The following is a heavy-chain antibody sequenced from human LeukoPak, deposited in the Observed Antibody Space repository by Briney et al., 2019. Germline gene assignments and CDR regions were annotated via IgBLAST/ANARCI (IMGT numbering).Heavy chain of an antibody. CDR1: GYTFTSYA. CDR3: AADIQGSGWFYFDY. Sequence: GASVKVSCKASGYTFTSYAMHWVRQAPGQRLEWMGWINAGNGNTKYSQKFQGRVTITRDTSASTAYMELSSLRSEDTAVYYCAADIQGSGWFYFDYWGQGTLVTVSS. V-gene: IGHV1-3*01. J-gene: IGHJ4*02. D-gene: IGHD6-19*01. CDR2: INAGNGNT.